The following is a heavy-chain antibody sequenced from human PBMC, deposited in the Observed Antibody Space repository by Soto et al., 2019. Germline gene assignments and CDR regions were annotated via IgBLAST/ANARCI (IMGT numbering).Heavy chain of an antibody. D-gene: IGHD2-8*01. V-gene: IGHV4-31*03. CDR1: GGSVSSGGYY. CDR3: ARRALPQCINGVCYKDGFWDY. CDR2: IYYSGTT. Sequence: PSETLSLTCTVSGGSVSSGGYYWSWIRQHPWTGLEWIGYIYYSGTTYFNPSLKSRASISLDTSKNEFSLKLTSVTAADTAVYYCARRALPQCINGVCYKDGFWDYWGQGXLVTVHS. J-gene: IGHJ4*01.